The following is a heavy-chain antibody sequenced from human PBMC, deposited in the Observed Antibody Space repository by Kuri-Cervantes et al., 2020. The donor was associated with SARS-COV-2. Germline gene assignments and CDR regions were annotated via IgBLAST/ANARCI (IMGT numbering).Heavy chain of an antibody. CDR3: ARAGVGDFCSGYYGMDV. V-gene: IGHV4-31*03. D-gene: IGHD3-3*01. CDR2: IYYSGST. J-gene: IGHJ6*02. Sequence: SETLSLTCTVAGGSISSGGYYWSWIRQHPGKGLGWIGYIYYSGSTYYNPSLKSRVTISVDTSKNQFSLKLSSVTAADTAVYYCARAGVGDFCSGYYGMDVWGQGTTVTVSS. CDR1: GGSISSGGYY.